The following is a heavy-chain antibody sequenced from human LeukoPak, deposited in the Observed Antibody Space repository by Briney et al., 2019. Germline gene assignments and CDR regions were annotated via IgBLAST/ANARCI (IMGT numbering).Heavy chain of an antibody. CDR2: ISPGGNTI. CDR3: AAGRDIAVAGPGGYFDY. V-gene: IGHV3-11*01. Sequence: GGSLRLSCAASGFTFMDYHMNWIRQAPGKGLEWVSYISPGGNTIYFADSVNGRFTLSRDSARNSLSLQMNSLTAEDTAVYYCAAGRDIAVAGPGGYFDYWGRGTLVTVSS. J-gene: IGHJ4*02. CDR1: GFTFMDYH. D-gene: IGHD6-19*01.